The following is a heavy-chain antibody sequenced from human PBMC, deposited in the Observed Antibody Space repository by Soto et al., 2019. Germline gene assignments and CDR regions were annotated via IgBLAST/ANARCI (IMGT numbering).Heavy chain of an antibody. CDR2: IFYPGST. V-gene: IGHV4-59*01. CDR3: ARSVGSKPSRAAPGY. J-gene: IGHJ4*02. CDR1: GDSISNYY. D-gene: IGHD2-15*01. Sequence: SESLSLTCTVSGDSISNYYWSWIRQPPGNGLEWVGYIFYPGSTNYNPSHKSRVSISVITYGNQFPLMHRSVTAAETAVYFCARSVGSKPSRAAPGYWGQGALVTVSS.